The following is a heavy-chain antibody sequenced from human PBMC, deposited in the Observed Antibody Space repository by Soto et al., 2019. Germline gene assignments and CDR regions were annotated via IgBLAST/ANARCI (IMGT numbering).Heavy chain of an antibody. CDR1: GGSISSGGYS. CDR3: ARRYGGNFDY. CDR2: IYHSGST. J-gene: IGHJ4*02. Sequence: PSETLSLTCAVSGGSISSGGYSWSWIRQPPGKGLEWIGYIYHSGSTIYNPSLKSRVTISVDTSKNQFSLKLSSVTAADTAVYYCARRYGGNFDYWGQGTLVTVSS. D-gene: IGHD4-17*01. V-gene: IGHV4-61*08.